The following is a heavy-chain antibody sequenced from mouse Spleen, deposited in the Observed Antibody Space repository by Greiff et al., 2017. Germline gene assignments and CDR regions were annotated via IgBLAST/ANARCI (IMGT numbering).Heavy chain of an antibody. CDR1: GYTFTSYW. CDR2: IDPSDSYT. D-gene: IGHD2-1*01. CDR3: ARGGGYYDAMDY. Sequence: VQLQQSGAELVKPGASVKLSCKASGYTFTSYWMQWVKQRPGQGLEWIGEIDPSDSYTNYNQKFKGKATLTVDTSSSTAYMQLSSLTSEDSAVYYCARGGGYYDAMDYWGQGTSVTVSS. V-gene: IGHV1-50*01. J-gene: IGHJ4*01.